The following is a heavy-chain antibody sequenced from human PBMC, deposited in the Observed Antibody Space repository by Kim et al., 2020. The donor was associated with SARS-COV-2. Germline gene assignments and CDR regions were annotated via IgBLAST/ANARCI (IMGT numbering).Heavy chain of an antibody. CDR3: ARDLTGFAADS. V-gene: IGHV3-74*01. J-gene: IGHJ4*02. Sequence: GGSLRLSCAGSGFTFSSSWMHWVRQAPGKGLMWVSHVNSDGNTIRYADSVKGRFTISRDNAKNTLYLQMNSLRADDTAVYYCARDLTGFAADSWGQGALVTVSS. D-gene: IGHD3-10*02. CDR1: GFTFSSSW. CDR2: VNSDGNTI.